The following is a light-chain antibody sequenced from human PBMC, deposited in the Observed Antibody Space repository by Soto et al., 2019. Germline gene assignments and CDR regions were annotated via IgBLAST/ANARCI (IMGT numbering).Light chain of an antibody. V-gene: IGKV1-5*03. CDR3: QRYDGFPWA. J-gene: IGKJ1*01. CDR1: QSISSW. CDR2: KAS. Sequence: DIQMTQSPSTLSASVGDRVTLTCRASQSISSWLAWYQQKPGKAPKLLIYKASNLESGVPSRFSGSGSGPEFTLTSSSLQPDDYAAYFCQRYDGFPWAFGQGTKVEMK.